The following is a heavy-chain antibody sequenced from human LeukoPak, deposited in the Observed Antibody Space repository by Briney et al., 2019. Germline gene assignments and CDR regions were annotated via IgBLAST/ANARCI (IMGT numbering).Heavy chain of an antibody. CDR3: AKAPLAYCGGDSYSGYFQH. V-gene: IGHV3-9*01. CDR2: ISWNSGSI. J-gene: IGHJ1*01. CDR1: GFTFDDYA. Sequence: GGSLRLSCAASGFTFDDYAMHWVRQAPGKGLEWVSGISWNSGSIGYADSVKGRFTISRDNAKNSLYLQMNSLRAEDTALYYCAKAPLAYCGGDSYSGYFQHWGQGTLVTVSS. D-gene: IGHD2-21*02.